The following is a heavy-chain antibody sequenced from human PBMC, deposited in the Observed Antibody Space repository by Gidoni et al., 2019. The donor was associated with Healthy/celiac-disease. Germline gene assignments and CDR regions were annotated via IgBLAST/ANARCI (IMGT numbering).Heavy chain of an antibody. J-gene: IGHJ4*02. CDR3: AKDGAYCSGGSCYSGGFDY. V-gene: IGHV3-30*02. D-gene: IGHD2-15*01. Sequence: RFTISRDNSKNTLYLQMNSLRAEDTAVYYCAKDGAYCSGGSCYSGGFDYWGQGTLVTVSS.